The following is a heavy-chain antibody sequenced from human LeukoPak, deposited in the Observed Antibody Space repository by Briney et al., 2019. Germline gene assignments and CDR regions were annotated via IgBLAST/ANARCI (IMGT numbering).Heavy chain of an antibody. CDR3: ARESLPRAVTTPHYYYYTDV. D-gene: IGHD4-17*01. CDR1: GGTFSSYA. Sequence: GASVKVSCKASGGTFSSYAISWVRQAPGQGLEWMGGIIPIFGTANYAQKFQGRVTITTDESTSTAYMELSSLRSEDTAVYYCARESLPRAVTTPHYYYYTDVWGKGTTLTVSS. V-gene: IGHV1-69*05. J-gene: IGHJ6*03. CDR2: IIPIFGTA.